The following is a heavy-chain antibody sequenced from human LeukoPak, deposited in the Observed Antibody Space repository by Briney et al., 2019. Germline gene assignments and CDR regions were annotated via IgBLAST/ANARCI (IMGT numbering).Heavy chain of an antibody. D-gene: IGHD4-11*01. Sequence: GGSLRLSCAASGFTFSRYSMNWVRQAPGKGLEWVSSISSSGYYIYYADSVKGRVTISRDNAKNSLDLQMNSLRAEDTAVYYCARGRVSSSTWHSTYYYYFYMDVWGKGTTVTVSS. V-gene: IGHV3-21*01. J-gene: IGHJ6*03. CDR1: GFTFSRYS. CDR3: ARGRVSSSTWHSTYYYYFYMDV. CDR2: ISSSGYYI.